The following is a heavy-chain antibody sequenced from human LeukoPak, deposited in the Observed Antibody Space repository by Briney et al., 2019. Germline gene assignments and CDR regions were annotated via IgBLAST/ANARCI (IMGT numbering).Heavy chain of an antibody. V-gene: IGHV1-46*01. CDR2: INPSGGST. CDR1: GYTFTSYY. D-gene: IGHD6-6*01. CDR3: ARDCGVSARPGYMDV. J-gene: IGHJ6*03. Sequence: AAVKVSCKASGYTFTSYYMHWAGQAPGQGLEWMGIINPSGGSTSYAQKFQGRVTMTRDMSTSTVYMELSSLRSEDTAVYYCARDCGVSARPGYMDVWGKGTTVTVSS.